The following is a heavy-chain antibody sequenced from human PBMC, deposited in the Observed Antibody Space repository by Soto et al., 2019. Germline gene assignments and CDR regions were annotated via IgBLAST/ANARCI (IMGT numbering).Heavy chain of an antibody. J-gene: IGHJ2*01. CDR3: ARADKWLFHWYSDL. V-gene: IGHV3-33*01. D-gene: IGHD3-22*01. CDR2: ILYDGSKK. CDR1: GFTFNNYG. Sequence: VQLVESGGGVVPPGRPLRLSCAASGFTFNNYGMHWVRQAPGKGLEWLAVILYDGSKKYYADSVKGRFTISRDNSKNTVYLLMNRLRAEDTALYYCARADKWLFHWYSDLWGRGTLVTVSS.